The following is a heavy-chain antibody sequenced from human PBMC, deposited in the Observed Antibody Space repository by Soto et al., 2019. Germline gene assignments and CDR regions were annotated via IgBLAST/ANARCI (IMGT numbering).Heavy chain of an antibody. J-gene: IGHJ4*02. CDR1: GFIFSDYY. D-gene: IGHD3-22*01. Sequence: QVQVVESGGGLVKPGGSLRLSCAASGFIFSDYYMRWIRQAPGKGLEWVSCISSDGNTMCYADSVTGRFTMSRDNAKNSLYMQMNSLRAEDTAMYYCARDAVSADDSSGYYYAFDYWGQGTLVSVSS. V-gene: IGHV3-11*01. CDR3: ARDAVSADDSSGYYYAFDY. CDR2: ISSDGNTM.